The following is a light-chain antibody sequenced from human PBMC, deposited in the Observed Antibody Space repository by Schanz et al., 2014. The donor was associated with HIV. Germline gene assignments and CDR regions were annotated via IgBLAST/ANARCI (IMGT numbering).Light chain of an antibody. CDR2: GAS. CDR1: QSVSSSY. J-gene: IGKJ2*02. Sequence: EIVLTQSPGTLSLSPGERATLSCRASQSVSSSYLAWYQQRPGQGPRLLIYGASSRATGIPDRFSGSGSGTHFILTINRLQPEDCAVYYCQQYGSSPRTFGQGTKLEI. CDR3: QQYGSSPRT. V-gene: IGKV3-20*01.